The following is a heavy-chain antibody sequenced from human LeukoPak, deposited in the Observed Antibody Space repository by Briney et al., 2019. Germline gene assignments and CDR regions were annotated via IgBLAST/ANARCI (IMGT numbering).Heavy chain of an antibody. D-gene: IGHD2-21*02. J-gene: IGHJ4*02. CDR1: GGTFSSYA. CDR3: ARGYGAYCGGDCYSGWLYYFDY. CDR2: IIPIFGTA. V-gene: IGHV1-69*13. Sequence: GASVKVSCKASGGTFSSYAISWVRQAPGQGLEWMGGIIPIFGTANYAQKFQGRVTITADESTSTAYMELSSLGSEDTAVYYCARGYGAYCGGDCYSGWLYYFDYWGQGTLVTVSS.